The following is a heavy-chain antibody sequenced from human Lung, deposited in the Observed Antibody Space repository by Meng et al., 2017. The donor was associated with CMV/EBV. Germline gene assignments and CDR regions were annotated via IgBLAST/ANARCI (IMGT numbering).Heavy chain of an antibody. Sequence: SXTASGFTFSTYDFHWVRQPTGKGLEWVSSIGTVGDTYSIGSVKGRFIISREDAKNSVYLEMNSLRAEDTALYYCARDREGAMDIVATILDYWGQGXLVTVSS. J-gene: IGHJ4*02. D-gene: IGHD5-12*01. CDR2: IGTVGDT. CDR1: GFTFSTYD. V-gene: IGHV3-13*01. CDR3: ARDREGAMDIVATILDY.